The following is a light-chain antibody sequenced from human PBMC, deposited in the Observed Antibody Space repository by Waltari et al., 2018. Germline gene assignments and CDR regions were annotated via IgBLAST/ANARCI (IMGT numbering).Light chain of an antibody. V-gene: IGLV1-44*01. CDR3: AAWDDSLNGFYV. J-gene: IGLJ1*01. CDR1: SPNIGSNP. Sequence: QSVLTQPPSASGTPGPRVPISCSGSSPNIGSNPVNWYQQLPGTAPKLLIYSNNQRPSGVPDRFSGSKSGTSASLAISGLQSEDEADYYCAAWDDSLNGFYVFGTGTKVTVL. CDR2: SNN.